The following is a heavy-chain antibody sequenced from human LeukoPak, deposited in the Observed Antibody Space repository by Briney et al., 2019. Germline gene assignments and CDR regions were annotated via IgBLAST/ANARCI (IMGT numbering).Heavy chain of an antibody. Sequence: QPGGSLRLSCAASGFTFSSYAMSWVRQAPGKGLGWVSAISGSGGSTYYADSVKGRFTISRDNSKNTLYLQMNSLRAEDTAVYYCAKDVRYFDWLLFYYFDYWGQGTLVTVSS. V-gene: IGHV3-23*01. CDR2: ISGSGGST. CDR3: AKDVRYFDWLLFYYFDY. D-gene: IGHD3-9*01. J-gene: IGHJ4*02. CDR1: GFTFSSYA.